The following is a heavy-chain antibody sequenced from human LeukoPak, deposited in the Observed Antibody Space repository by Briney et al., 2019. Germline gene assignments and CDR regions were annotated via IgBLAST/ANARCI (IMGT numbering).Heavy chain of an antibody. D-gene: IGHD6-19*01. J-gene: IGHJ4*02. CDR1: GFTFSSYA. Sequence: GGSLRLSCAASGFTFSSYAMSWVRQAPGKGLEWVSAISGSGGSTYYADSVKGRFTISRDNSKNTLYLQMNSLRAEGTAVYYCAKDLEYSRWLVKNYFDYWGQGTLVTVSS. V-gene: IGHV3-23*01. CDR2: ISGSGGST. CDR3: AKDLEYSRWLVKNYFDY.